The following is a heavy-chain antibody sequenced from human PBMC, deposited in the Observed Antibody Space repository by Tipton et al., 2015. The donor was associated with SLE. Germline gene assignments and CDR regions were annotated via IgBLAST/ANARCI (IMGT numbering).Heavy chain of an antibody. Sequence: PSLTCAVYRGSFSGYYWSWIRRPPGKGLEWIGETTHSGKTNYNPSLKSRVTISADTSKNQFSLKLTSVTVADTAVYYCTRGGRGDGANPFDPWGQGTLVTVSS. CDR3: TRGGRGDGANPFDP. CDR1: RGSFSGYY. V-gene: IGHV4-34*01. J-gene: IGHJ5*02. D-gene: IGHD4/OR15-4a*01. CDR2: TTHSGKT.